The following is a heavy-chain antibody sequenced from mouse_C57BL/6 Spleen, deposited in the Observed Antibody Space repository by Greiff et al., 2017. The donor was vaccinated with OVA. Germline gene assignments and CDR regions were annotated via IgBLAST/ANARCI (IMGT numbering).Heavy chain of an antibody. CDR1: GYAFSSSW. CDR3: AGVYYGSSCFDY. V-gene: IGHV1-82*01. J-gene: IGHJ2*01. CDR2: IYPGDGDT. Sequence: VQLQQSGPELVKPGASVKISCKASGYAFSSSWMNWVKQRPGKGLEWIGRIYPGDGDTNYNGKFKGKATLTADKSSSTAYMQLSSLTSEDSAVYFCAGVYYGSSCFDYWGQGTTLTVSS. D-gene: IGHD1-1*01.